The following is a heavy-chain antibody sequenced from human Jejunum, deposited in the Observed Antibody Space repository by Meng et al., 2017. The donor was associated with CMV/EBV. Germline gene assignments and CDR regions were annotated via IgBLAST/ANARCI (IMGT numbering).Heavy chain of an antibody. CDR1: GGSISSSSYF. J-gene: IGHJ4*02. V-gene: IGHV4-39*07. D-gene: IGHD4-23*01. CDR3: ARTAVTPRGLFDF. Sequence: SGGSISSSSYFWDWIRQTPGKGLEWIGSIFYSGATYYNPSLKSRVTMSLDTSENQFSLKLHSVTAADTAVYYCARTAVTPRGLFDFWGQGTLVTVSS. CDR2: IFYSGAT.